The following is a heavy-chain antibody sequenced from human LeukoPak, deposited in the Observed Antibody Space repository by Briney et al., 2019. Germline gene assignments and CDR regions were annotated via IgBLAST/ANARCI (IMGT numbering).Heavy chain of an antibody. V-gene: IGHV3-7*01. CDR2: IKQDGSEK. J-gene: IGHJ4*02. CDR1: GFTVSSNY. D-gene: IGHD3-10*01. Sequence: GGSLRLSCAASGFTVSSNYMSWVRQAPGKGLEWVANIKQDGSEKYYVDSVKGRFTISRDNAKNSLYLQMNSLRAEDTAVYYCAREYTDVLLWFGEISDLRYFDYWGQGTLVTVSS. CDR3: AREYTDVLLWFGEISDLRYFDY.